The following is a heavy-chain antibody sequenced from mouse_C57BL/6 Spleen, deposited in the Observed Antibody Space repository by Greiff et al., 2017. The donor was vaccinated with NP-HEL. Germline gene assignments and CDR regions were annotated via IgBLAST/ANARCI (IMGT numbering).Heavy chain of an antibody. CDR1: GYTFTSYW. D-gene: IGHD1-1*01. CDR3: ARRGITTVVATDY. CDR2: IDPSDSYT. V-gene: IGHV1-59*01. Sequence: QVQLQQPGAELVRPGTSVKLSCKASGYTFTSYWMHWVKQRPGQGLEWIGVIDPSDSYTNYNQKFKGKATLTVDTSSSTAYMQLSSLTSEDSAVYYCARRGITTVVATDYWGKGTTLTVSS. J-gene: IGHJ2*01.